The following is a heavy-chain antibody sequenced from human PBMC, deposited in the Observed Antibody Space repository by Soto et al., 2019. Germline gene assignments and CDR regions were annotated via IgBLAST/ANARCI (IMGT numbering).Heavy chain of an antibody. V-gene: IGHV3-15*01. CDR2: IKSKTDGGTT. CDR1: GFTFSNAW. Sequence: PGGSLRLSCSASGFTFSNAWMSWVRQAPGKGLEWVGRIKSKTDGGTTDYAAPVKGRFTISRDDSKTTLCLQMNSLKTEDTAMYYCTTYRMLGAPYALAICGHGTIVTV. J-gene: IGHJ3*02. D-gene: IGHD2-8*01. CDR3: TTYRMLGAPYALAI.